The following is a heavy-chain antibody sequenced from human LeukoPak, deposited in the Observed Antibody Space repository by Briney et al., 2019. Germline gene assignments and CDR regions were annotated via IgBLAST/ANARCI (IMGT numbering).Heavy chain of an antibody. D-gene: IGHD1-26*01. CDR1: GFTFSSCA. V-gene: IGHV3-64D*06. CDR3: VTDLSGTYSFDY. J-gene: IGHJ4*02. CDR2: INDNGGTT. Sequence: GGSLRLSCSASGFTFSSCAMHWVRQAPGKGLEYVSGINDNGGTTHYGDSVKGRLTISRDNSKNTLYLQMSSLRAEDTAVYYCVTDLSGTYSFDYWGQGTLVTVSS.